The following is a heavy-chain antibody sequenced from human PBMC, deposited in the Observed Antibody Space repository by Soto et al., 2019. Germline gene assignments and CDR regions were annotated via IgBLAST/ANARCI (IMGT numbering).Heavy chain of an antibody. Sequence: QLQLQESGPGLVKPSETLSLTCTVSGGSISSSSYYWGWIRQPPGKGLEWIGSIYYSGSTYYNPSLKSRVPISEETSKTQFPLKSSSGTAADTVVYYCGRHFNRGGATSYWGQGTLVPVSS. D-gene: IGHD1-26*01. CDR2: IYYSGST. CDR1: GGSISSSSYY. V-gene: IGHV4-39*01. CDR3: GRHFNRGGATSY. J-gene: IGHJ4*02.